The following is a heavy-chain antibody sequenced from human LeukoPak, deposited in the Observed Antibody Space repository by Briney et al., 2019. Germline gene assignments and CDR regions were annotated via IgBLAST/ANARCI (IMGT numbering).Heavy chain of an antibody. CDR1: GFTFSSYG. CDR3: AKDPIPPDY. D-gene: IGHD2-21*01. CDR2: ISYDGSNK. V-gene: IGHV3-30*18. J-gene: IGHJ4*02. Sequence: AGGSLRLSCAASGFTFSSYGMHWVRQAPGKGLEWVAVISYDGSNKYYADSVKGRFTISRDNSKNTLYLQMNSLRAEDTAVYYCAKDPIPPDYRGQGTLVTVSS.